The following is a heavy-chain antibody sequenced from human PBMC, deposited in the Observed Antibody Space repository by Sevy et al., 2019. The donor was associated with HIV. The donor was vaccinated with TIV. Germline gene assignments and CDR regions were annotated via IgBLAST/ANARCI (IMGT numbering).Heavy chain of an antibody. D-gene: IGHD1-20*01. V-gene: IGHV4-59*01. Sequence: SETLSLTCSVSGGSMNIYYWSWIRQPLGKGLEWIGFIYYSGSTNYNPSLKSRVTISVDTPKNQFSLKLSSVTAADTAVYYCARVGFNWNDVDYWGQGTLVTVSS. CDR3: ARVGFNWNDVDY. CDR2: IYYSGST. J-gene: IGHJ4*02. CDR1: GGSMNIYY.